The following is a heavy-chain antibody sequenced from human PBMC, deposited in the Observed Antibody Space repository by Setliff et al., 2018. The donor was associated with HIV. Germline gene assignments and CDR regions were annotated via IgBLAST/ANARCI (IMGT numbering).Heavy chain of an antibody. CDR2: IATYNGNT. CDR1: GYTFNSYG. D-gene: IGHD6-19*01. V-gene: IGHV1-18*01. J-gene: IGHJ4*02. Sequence: ASVKVSCKASGYTFNSYGISWVRQAPGQGPERVGWIATYNGNTNYAQRLQGRVTLTTDTSTSTAYMELRSLRFDDTAVYFCARGVSQAYTYGSGAYYYFDFWGLGTLVTSPQ. CDR3: ARGVSQAYTYGSGAYYYFDF.